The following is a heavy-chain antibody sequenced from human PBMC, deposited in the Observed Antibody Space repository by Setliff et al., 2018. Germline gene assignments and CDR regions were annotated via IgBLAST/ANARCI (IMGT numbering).Heavy chain of an antibody. V-gene: IGHV4-61*02. CDR2: MYTGGST. D-gene: IGHD3-3*01. CDR3: ARMSGFLYMDV. CDR1: GGSISSRSFY. Sequence: SETLSLTCTVSGGSISSRSFYWSWIRQPAGKRLEWIGRMYTGGSTIYNPSLKSRVTISEDTSKNQFSLNLSSVTAADTAIYYCARMSGFLYMDVWGKGTPVTVSS. J-gene: IGHJ6*04.